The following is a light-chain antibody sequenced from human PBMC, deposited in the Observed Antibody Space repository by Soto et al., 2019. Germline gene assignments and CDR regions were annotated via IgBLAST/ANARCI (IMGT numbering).Light chain of an antibody. CDR2: DAS. V-gene: IGKV3-11*01. J-gene: IGKJ4*01. CDR3: QQRSNWPPPLT. Sequence: EIVLTQSRATLSLSPGERATLSCRASQSVSSYLAWYQQKPGQAPRLLIYDASNRATGIPARFSGSGSGTDFTLTISSLEPEDFAVYYCQQRSNWPPPLTFGGGTKVEIK. CDR1: QSVSSY.